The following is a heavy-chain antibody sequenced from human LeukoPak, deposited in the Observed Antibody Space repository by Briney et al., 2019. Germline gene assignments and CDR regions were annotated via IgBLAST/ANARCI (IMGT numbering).Heavy chain of an antibody. CDR2: VSGNGGIT. J-gene: IGHJ4*02. CDR3: AKDPVYGSGQSHPSDY. V-gene: IGHV3-23*01. D-gene: IGHD3-3*01. CDR1: GFTFSSYA. Sequence: GRSLTLSCAASGFTFSSYAMHWVRQAPGKGLEWVSTVSGNGGITYYADSMKGRFTISRDNSKNTLFLQMNSLRGEDTAVYYCAKDPVYGSGQSHPSDYWGQGTLVTVSS.